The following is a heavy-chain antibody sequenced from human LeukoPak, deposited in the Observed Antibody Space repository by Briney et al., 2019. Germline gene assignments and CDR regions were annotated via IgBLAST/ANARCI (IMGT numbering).Heavy chain of an antibody. J-gene: IGHJ3*02. Sequence: GRSLRLSCAASRFTFDDYAMRWVRQAPGKGLKWVSGISWNSGSIGYADSVKGRFTISRDNAKNSLYLQMNSLRAEDTALYYCAKAFGSGSYSASAFDIWGQGTMVTVSS. CDR2: ISWNSGSI. D-gene: IGHD3-10*01. CDR1: RFTFDDYA. CDR3: AKAFGSGSYSASAFDI. V-gene: IGHV3-9*01.